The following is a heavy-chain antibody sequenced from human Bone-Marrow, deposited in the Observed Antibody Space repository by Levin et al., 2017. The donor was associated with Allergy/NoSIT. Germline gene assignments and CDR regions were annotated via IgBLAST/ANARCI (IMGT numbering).Heavy chain of an antibody. CDR1: GYTSNRYG. J-gene: IGHJ4*02. Sequence: ASVKVSCKASGYTSNRYGVSWVRQAPGQGLEWIGWISAYNDNTNSARKFQGRVTLTIDTSTNTAYMELGSLTSDDTAVYYCARHYSGSYNYFDYWGQGSLVTVSS. D-gene: IGHD1-26*01. V-gene: IGHV1-18*01. CDR2: ISAYNDNT. CDR3: ARHYSGSYNYFDY.